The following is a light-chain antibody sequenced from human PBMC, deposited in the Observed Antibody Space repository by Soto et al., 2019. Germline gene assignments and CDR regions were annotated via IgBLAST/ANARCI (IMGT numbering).Light chain of an antibody. J-gene: IGKJ4*01. CDR2: GSS. V-gene: IGKV3-20*01. CDR3: QQSYSTPPT. CDR1: QSVSSIY. Sequence: EIVLTQSPGTLSLSPGERATLSCRASQSVSSIYLAWYQQKPGQAPRLLIHGSSSRATGIPDRFSGSGSGTDFTLTISRLEPEDFATYYCQQSYSTPPTFGGGTKVEIK.